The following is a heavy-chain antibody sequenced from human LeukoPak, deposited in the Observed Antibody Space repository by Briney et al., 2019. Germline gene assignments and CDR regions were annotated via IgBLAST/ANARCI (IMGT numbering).Heavy chain of an antibody. J-gene: IGHJ4*02. CDR3: ASSLIAVVPAARGLGD. Sequence: SVKVSCKASGGTFSSYAISWVRQAPGQGLEWMGGIIPIFGTANYAQKFQGRVTITADESTSTAYMELSSLRSEDTAVYYCASSLIAVVPAARGLGDWGQGTLVTVSS. CDR1: GGTFSSYA. CDR2: IIPIFGTA. V-gene: IGHV1-69*01. D-gene: IGHD2-2*01.